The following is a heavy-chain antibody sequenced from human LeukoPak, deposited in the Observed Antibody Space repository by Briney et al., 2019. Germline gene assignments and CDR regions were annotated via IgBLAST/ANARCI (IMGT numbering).Heavy chain of an antibody. J-gene: IGHJ4*02. Sequence: PSATLSLTCTVSGGSISSYFWSWIRQPAGKGLEWIGRIYTSGSTNYNPSLKSRVTISVDRSKNQFSLKLSSVTAADTAVYYCARERKIVGATEGYWGQGTLVTVSS. D-gene: IGHD1-26*01. CDR1: GGSISSYF. CDR3: ARERKIVGATEGY. V-gene: IGHV4-4*07. CDR2: IYTSGST.